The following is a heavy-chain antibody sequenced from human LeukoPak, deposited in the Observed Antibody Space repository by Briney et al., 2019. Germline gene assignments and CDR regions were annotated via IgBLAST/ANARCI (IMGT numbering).Heavy chain of an antibody. J-gene: IGHJ4*02. V-gene: IGHV3-7*05. CDR2: IRQDGSDK. D-gene: IGHD7-27*01. CDR1: GFTFSGFW. Sequence: PGGSLRLSCAASGFTFSGFWMTWVRQAPGKGLEWVANIRQDGSDKNCVDSVKGRFTISRDNAKNSLYLQMNNLRVEDTAVYYCARDWHWGSDYWGQGTLVTVPS. CDR3: ARDWHWGSDY.